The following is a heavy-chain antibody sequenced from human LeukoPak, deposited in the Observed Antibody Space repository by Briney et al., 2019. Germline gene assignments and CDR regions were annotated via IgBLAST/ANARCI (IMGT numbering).Heavy chain of an antibody. Sequence: PSETLSLTCTVSSGSISNSNYFWGWIRQPPGKGLEWIGSIFYSGSTDYNPSLKSRVTISVDTSKNQFSLKLNAVTAADTAVYFCARYYGSGRDSDNWGQGNLVTVSS. CDR2: IFYSGST. CDR1: SGSISNSNYF. CDR3: ARYYGSGRDSDN. J-gene: IGHJ4*02. V-gene: IGHV4-39*01. D-gene: IGHD3-10*01.